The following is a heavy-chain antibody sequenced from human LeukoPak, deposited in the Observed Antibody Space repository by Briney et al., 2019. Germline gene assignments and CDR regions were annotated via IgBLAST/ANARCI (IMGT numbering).Heavy chain of an antibody. CDR1: GGSFSGYY. D-gene: IGHD1-26*01. V-gene: IGHV4-34*01. CDR2: INHSGST. Sequence: SETLSLTCAVYGGSFSGYYWSWIRQPPGKGLEWIGEINHSGSTNYNPSLKSRVTISVDTAKNQFSLKLSSVTAADTAVYYCARLKRPNRGSYIYYYYMDVWGKGTTVTVSS. J-gene: IGHJ6*03. CDR3: ARLKRPNRGSYIYYYYMDV.